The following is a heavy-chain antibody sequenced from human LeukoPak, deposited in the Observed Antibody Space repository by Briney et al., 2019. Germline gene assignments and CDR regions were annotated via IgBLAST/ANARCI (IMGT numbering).Heavy chain of an antibody. CDR3: ARPLSTHWVGRKNTGNAFDI. J-gene: IGHJ3*02. Sequence: SETLSLTCAVYGGSFSGYYWSWIRQPPGKGLEWIGEINHSGSTNYNPSLKSRVTISVDTSKNQFSLKLSSVTAADTAVYYCARPLSTHWVGRKNTGNAFDIWGQGTMVTVSS. D-gene: IGHD3-10*01. V-gene: IGHV4-34*01. CDR2: INHSGST. CDR1: GGSFSGYY.